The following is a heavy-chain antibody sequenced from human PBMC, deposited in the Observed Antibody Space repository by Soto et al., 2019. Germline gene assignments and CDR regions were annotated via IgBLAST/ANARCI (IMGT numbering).Heavy chain of an antibody. D-gene: IGHD5-18*01. CDR2: IYYSGST. J-gene: IGHJ6*02. V-gene: IGHV4-59*12. CDR1: GGSISRYH. CDR3: ARRRGYSYYGMDV. Sequence: TLSLTCTVSGGSISRYHWSWIRQPPGKGLEWIGYIYYSGSTKYNPSLKSRVTISVDTSKNQFSLKLSSVTAADTAVYYCARRRGYSYYGMDVWGQGTTVTVSS.